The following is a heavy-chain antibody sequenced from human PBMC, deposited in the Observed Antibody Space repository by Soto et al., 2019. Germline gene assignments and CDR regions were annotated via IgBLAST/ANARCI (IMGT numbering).Heavy chain of an antibody. J-gene: IGHJ4*02. V-gene: IGHV1-18*04. CDR1: GYTFTSYG. CDR3: ARDKITYYDFWSGYRKGYYFDY. D-gene: IGHD3-3*01. Sequence: GASVKVSCKASGYTFTSYGISWVRQAPGQGLEWMGWISAYNGNTNYAQKLQGRVTMTTDTSTSTAYMELRSLRSDDTAVYYCARDKITYYDFWSGYRKGYYFDYWGQGTLVTVSS. CDR2: ISAYNGNT.